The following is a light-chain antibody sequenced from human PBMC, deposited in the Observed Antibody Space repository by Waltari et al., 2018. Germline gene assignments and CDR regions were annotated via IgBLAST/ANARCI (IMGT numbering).Light chain of an antibody. Sequence: EIVLTQSPATLSLSPGERATLSCRASQSVSGYLAWYQHKPGRAPRLLIFHASNRATGIPARFSGSGSETDFTLTITSLEPEDFAVYYCQQRSTWPRTFGQGTRVEIK. J-gene: IGKJ1*01. CDR1: QSVSGY. V-gene: IGKV3-11*01. CDR3: QQRSTWPRT. CDR2: HAS.